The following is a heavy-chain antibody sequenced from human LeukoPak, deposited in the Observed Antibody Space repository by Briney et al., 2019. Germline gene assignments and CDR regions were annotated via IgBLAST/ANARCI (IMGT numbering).Heavy chain of an antibody. CDR3: ARGGSGSYPLPFDY. CDR1: GGSISSGSYY. Sequence: SQTLSLTCTVSGGSISSGSYYWSWIRQPAGKGLEWIGRIYTSGSTNYNPSLKSRVTISVDTSKNQFSLKLSSVTAADTAVYYCARGGSGSYPLPFDYWGQGTLVTVSS. CDR2: IYTSGST. D-gene: IGHD1-26*01. J-gene: IGHJ4*02. V-gene: IGHV4-61*02.